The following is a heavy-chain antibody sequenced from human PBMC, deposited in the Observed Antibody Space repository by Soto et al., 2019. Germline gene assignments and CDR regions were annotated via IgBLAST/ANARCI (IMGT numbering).Heavy chain of an antibody. J-gene: IGHJ6*02. D-gene: IGHD6-13*01. V-gene: IGHV4-30-4*01. Sequence: SETLSLTCTVSGGSISSGDYYWSWIRQPPGKGLEWIGYIYYSGSTYYNPSLKSRVTISVDTSKNQFSLKLSSVTAADTAVYYCARDIGIAAAGGYYYYGMDVWGQGTTVTVSS. CDR3: ARDIGIAAAGGYYYYGMDV. CDR1: GGSISSGDYY. CDR2: IYYSGST.